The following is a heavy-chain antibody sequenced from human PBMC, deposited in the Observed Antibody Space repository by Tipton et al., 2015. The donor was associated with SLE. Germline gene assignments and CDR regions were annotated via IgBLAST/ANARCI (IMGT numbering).Heavy chain of an antibody. CDR2: IYQSGST. Sequence: TLSLTCTVSGGSISSGDYYWSWIRQPPGKGLEWIGSIYQSGSTYYNPSLKSRVTISVDTSKNQFSLKVSSVTAADTAVYYCASPITLVRGVTKDYWGQGTLVTVSS. J-gene: IGHJ4*02. D-gene: IGHD3-10*01. V-gene: IGHV4-39*07. CDR1: GGSISSGDYY. CDR3: ASPITLVRGVTKDY.